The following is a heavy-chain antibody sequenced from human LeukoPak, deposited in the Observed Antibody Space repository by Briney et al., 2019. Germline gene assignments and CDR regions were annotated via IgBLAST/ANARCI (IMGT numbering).Heavy chain of an antibody. D-gene: IGHD1-26*01. Sequence: NYAQKFQGRVTITADESTSTAYMELSSLRSEDTAVYYCAREIVGATTTVGKGAFDIWGQGTMVTVSS. J-gene: IGHJ3*02. CDR3: AREIVGATTTVGKGAFDI. V-gene: IGHV1-69*01.